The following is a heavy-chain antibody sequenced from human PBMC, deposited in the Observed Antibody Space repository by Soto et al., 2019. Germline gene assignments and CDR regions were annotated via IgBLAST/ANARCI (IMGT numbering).Heavy chain of an antibody. V-gene: IGHV3-30*18. D-gene: IGHD2-15*01. CDR1: GFTFSKYG. J-gene: IGHJ4*02. Sequence: GGSLRLSCAASGFTFSKYGMHWGRQAPGKGLEWVAVISYDGRHEHYADSVKGRFTISRDNSKNTLYLQMNSLRAEDTAVYYCAKDLNVGWWSDWAPLVDYWGLGTLVTVSS. CDR3: AKDLNVGWWSDWAPLVDY. CDR2: ISYDGRHE.